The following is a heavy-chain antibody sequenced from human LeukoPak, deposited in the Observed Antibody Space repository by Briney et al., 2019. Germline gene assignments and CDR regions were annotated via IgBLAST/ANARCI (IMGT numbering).Heavy chain of an antibody. D-gene: IGHD2-2*01. V-gene: IGHV1-8*03. Sequence: ASVKVSCKTSGYTFSTYDINWVRQAAGQGLDWMGWVNPNSGNTGFAQKFQGRATITRDTSITTAYLELSSLRSEGTAVYYCARAIRYQLLSDYWGQGTLVTVSS. J-gene: IGHJ4*02. CDR3: ARAIRYQLLSDY. CDR1: GYTFSTYD. CDR2: VNPNSGNT.